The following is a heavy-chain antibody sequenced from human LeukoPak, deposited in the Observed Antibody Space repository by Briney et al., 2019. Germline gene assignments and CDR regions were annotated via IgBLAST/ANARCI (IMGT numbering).Heavy chain of an antibody. CDR1: GFTFSSYA. CDR2: ISSIGGTT. J-gene: IGHJ4*02. CDR3: AKAPHSSSWYYFDY. D-gene: IGHD6-13*01. V-gene: IGHV3-64*04. Sequence: PGGSLRLSCSASGFTFSSYAMHWVRQAPGKGLEYVSAISSIGGTTYYADSVKGRFTISRDNSKNTLYLQMNSLRAEDTAVYYCAKAPHSSSWYYFDYWGQGTLVTVSS.